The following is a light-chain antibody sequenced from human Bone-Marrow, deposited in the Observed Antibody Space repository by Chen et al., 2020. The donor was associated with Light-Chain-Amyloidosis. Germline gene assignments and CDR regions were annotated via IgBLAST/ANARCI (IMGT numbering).Light chain of an antibody. CDR3: QQYNTYVRT. V-gene: IGKV1-5*03. CDR1: QSIGAG. J-gene: IGKJ1*01. CDR2: KTS. Sequence: DIQMTQSPSTLSASVGDRVTITCRASQSIGAGLAWYQQKPGEAPKLLIYKTSLLESGVPSRFSGSGSGTEFTLTIGTLQPDDLAAYYCQQYNTYVRTFRPATTL.